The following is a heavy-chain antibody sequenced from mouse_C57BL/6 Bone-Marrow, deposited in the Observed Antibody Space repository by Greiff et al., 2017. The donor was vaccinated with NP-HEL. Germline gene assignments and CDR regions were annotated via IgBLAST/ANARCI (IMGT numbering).Heavy chain of an antibody. CDR1: GFSLTSYA. CDR3: ARNRYYGSSPAWFAY. Sequence: VKVVESGPGLVAPSQSLTITCTVSGFSLTSYAISWVRQPPGKGLEWLGVIWTGGGTNYNSALKSRLSISKDNSKSQVFLKMNSLQTDDTARYYCARNRYYGSSPAWFAYWGQGTLVTVSA. V-gene: IGHV2-9-1*01. D-gene: IGHD1-1*01. J-gene: IGHJ3*01. CDR2: IWTGGGT.